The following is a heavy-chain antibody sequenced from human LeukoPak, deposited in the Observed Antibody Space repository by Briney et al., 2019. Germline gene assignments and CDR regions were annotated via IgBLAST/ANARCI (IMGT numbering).Heavy chain of an antibody. CDR2: INPNIDDT. V-gene: IGHV1-2*02. Sequence: GASVTVSCKTSGYNFIDYYIHWVRQAPGQGLEWLGWINPNIDDTSYEQKFQGRVTMSSDTSINTVYLEVTRLTSDDTAVYFCARKGNMDQLLTFDHWGQGALVTVSS. D-gene: IGHD3/OR15-3a*01. J-gene: IGHJ4*02. CDR3: ARKGNMDQLLTFDH. CDR1: GYNFIDYY.